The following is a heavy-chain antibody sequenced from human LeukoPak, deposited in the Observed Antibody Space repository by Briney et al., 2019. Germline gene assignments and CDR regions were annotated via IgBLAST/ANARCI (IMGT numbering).Heavy chain of an antibody. D-gene: IGHD5/OR15-5a*01. CDR3: ARSNDAFDI. J-gene: IGHJ3*02. V-gene: IGHV3-53*01. CDR1: GFTVSSNY. Sequence: GGSLRLSCAASGFTVSSNYMNWVRQAPGKGLEWVSIIYSGGSTFYADSVKGRFTISRDNSKNTLHLQMNSLRAEDTAVYYCARSNDAFDIWGQGTMVTVPS. CDR2: IYSGGST.